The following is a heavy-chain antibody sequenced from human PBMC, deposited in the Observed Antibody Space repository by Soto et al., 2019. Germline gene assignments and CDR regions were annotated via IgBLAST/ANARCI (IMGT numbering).Heavy chain of an antibody. CDR2: IYYSGST. Sequence: SETLSLTCTVSGGSISSYYWSWIRQPPGKGLEWIGYIYYSGSTNYNPSLKSRVTISVDTSKNQFSLKLSSVTAADTAVYYCARHGGFRPNSSGWYSFDYWGQGTLVTVSS. V-gene: IGHV4-59*08. CDR3: ARHGGFRPNSSGWYSFDY. CDR1: GGSISSYY. J-gene: IGHJ4*02. D-gene: IGHD6-19*01.